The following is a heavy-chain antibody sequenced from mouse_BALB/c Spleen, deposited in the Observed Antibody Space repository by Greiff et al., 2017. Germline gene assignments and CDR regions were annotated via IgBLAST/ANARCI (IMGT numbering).Heavy chain of an antibody. J-gene: IGHJ4*01. CDR1: GYSITSDYA. Sequence: EVKLLESGPGLVKPSQSLSLTCTVTGYSITSDYAWNWIRQFPGNKLEWMGYISYSGSTSYNPSLKSRISITRDTSKNQFFLQLNSVTTEDTATYYCARSGTAGAMDYWGQGTSVTVSS. CDR2: ISYSGST. D-gene: IGHD3-3*01. V-gene: IGHV3-2*02. CDR3: ARSGTAGAMDY.